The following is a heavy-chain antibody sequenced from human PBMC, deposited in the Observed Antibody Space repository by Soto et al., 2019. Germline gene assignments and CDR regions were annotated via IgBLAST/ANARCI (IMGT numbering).Heavy chain of an antibody. V-gene: IGHV4-59*11. CDR3: SRPNQGDYAFDI. CDR2: VYNSGNT. J-gene: IGHJ3*02. Sequence: SETLSLTCYVSDGSTSSHYWSWIRQPPGKGLEWIGYVYNSGNTYYNPSLGSRITISVDTSRNQISLKMWSVTAADTAVYYCSRPNQGDYAFDIWGPGTMVTVSS. D-gene: IGHD2-21*02. CDR1: DGSTSSHY.